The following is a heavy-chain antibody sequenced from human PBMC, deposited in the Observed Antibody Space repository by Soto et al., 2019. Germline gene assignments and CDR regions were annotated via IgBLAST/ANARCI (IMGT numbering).Heavy chain of an antibody. CDR1: GFTFSSYA. V-gene: IGHV3-23*01. J-gene: IGHJ4*02. CDR3: AKLPIEGLRYFDWLLSTY. CDR2: ISGSGGST. Sequence: GSLRLSCAASGFTFSSYAMSWVRQAPGKGLEWVSAISGSGGSTYYADSVKGRFTISRDNSKNTLYLQMNSLRAEDTAVYYCAKLPIEGLRYFDWLLSTYWGQGTLVTVSS. D-gene: IGHD3-9*01.